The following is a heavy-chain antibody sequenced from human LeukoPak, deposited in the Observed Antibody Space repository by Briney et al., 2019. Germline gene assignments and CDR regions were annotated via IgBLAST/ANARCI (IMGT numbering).Heavy chain of an antibody. V-gene: IGHV3-30-3*01. D-gene: IGHD2-21*02. CDR3: ARVSERLLASFKWFDP. CDR2: ISYDGSNK. Sequence: GGSLRLSSAASEFTFSNYAMHWVRQAPGKGLEWVAVISYDGSNKYYADSVKGRFTISRDNSKNTLYLQMNSLRPGDTALYYCARVSERLLASFKWFDPWGQGTLVTVSS. CDR1: EFTFSNYA. J-gene: IGHJ5*02.